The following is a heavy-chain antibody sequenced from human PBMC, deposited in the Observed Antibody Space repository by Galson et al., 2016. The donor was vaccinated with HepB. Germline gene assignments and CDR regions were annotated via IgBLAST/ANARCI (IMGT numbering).Heavy chain of an antibody. CDR1: GLSLSSTGVG. Sequence: PALVKPTQTLTLTCTFSGLSLSSTGVGVGWVRQPPGKALEWLALISWDDAQRHSPSLKNRLPITKDTSKNQVVFTTTNMDPVDTGTNHCSRTSYASWRDISFLYFDFWGRGTLVTVSS. D-gene: IGHD2-21*02. V-gene: IGHV2-5*02. J-gene: IGHJ2*01. CDR2: ISWDDAQ. CDR3: SRTSYASWRDISFLYFDF.